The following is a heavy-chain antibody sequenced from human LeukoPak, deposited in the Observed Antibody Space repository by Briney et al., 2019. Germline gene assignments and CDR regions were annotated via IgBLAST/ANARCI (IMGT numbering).Heavy chain of an antibody. CDR1: GGTFSSYA. V-gene: IGHV1-69*04. D-gene: IGHD3-3*01. CDR3: ARVLRSGSGYPFDN. J-gene: IGHJ4*02. CDR2: IIPILGIA. Sequence: SVKVSCKASGGTFSSYAISWVRQAPGQGLEWMGRIIPILGIANYAQKFQGRVTITADKSTSTAYMELSSLRSEDTAVYYCARVLRSGSGYPFDNWGQGTLVTVSS.